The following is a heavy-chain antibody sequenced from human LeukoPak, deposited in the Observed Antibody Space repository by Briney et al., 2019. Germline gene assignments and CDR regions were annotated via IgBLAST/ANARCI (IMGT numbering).Heavy chain of an antibody. J-gene: IGHJ2*01. V-gene: IGHV3-43*01. CDR1: DFNFPDYT. Sequence: GGSLRLSCAASDFNFPDYTIHWVRQAPGKGLEWVSLISYVRTSTYYADSVRGRFTISRDNSKNSLHLQMNSLRTEDTAFYFCVRQVITTQWYFDLWGRGTLVTVSS. CDR2: ISYVRTST. D-gene: IGHD4-11*01. CDR3: VRQVITTQWYFDL.